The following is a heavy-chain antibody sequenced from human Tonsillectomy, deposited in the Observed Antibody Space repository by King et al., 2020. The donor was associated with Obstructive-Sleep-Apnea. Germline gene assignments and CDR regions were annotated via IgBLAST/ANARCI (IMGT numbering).Heavy chain of an antibody. V-gene: IGHV4-34*01. J-gene: IGHJ4*02. CDR1: GGSFSGYY. CDR2: INHSGST. CDR3: ARLQLWLRPSSQRDY. D-gene: IGHD5-18*01. Sequence: VQLQQWGAGLLKPSETLSLICAVYGGSFSGYYWSWIRQPPGKGLEWIGEINHSGSTNYNPSLKSRVTISVDTSKNQFSLKLSSVTAADTAVYYCARLQLWLRPSSQRDYWGQGTLVTVSS.